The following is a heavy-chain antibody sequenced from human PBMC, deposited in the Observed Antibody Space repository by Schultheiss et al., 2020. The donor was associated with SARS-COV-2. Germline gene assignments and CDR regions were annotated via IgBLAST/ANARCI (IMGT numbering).Heavy chain of an antibody. CDR3: ARGGSSSSRVDY. CDR2: INPSGGST. D-gene: IGHD6-6*01. J-gene: IGHJ4*02. Sequence: ASVKVSCKASGYTFTGYYMHWVRQAPGQGLEWMGIINPSGGSTSYAQKFQGRVTMTRDTSISTAYMELSRLRSDDTAVYYCARGGSSSSRVDYWGQGTLVTVSS. V-gene: IGHV1-46*01. CDR1: GYTFTGYY.